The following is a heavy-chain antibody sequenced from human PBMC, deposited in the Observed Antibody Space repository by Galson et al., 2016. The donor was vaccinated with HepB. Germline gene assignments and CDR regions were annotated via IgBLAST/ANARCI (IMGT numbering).Heavy chain of an antibody. V-gene: IGHV3-23*01. D-gene: IGHD4-17*01. CDR3: AKVADYGDYVIDY. CDR1: GFSFSSYA. Sequence: SLRLSCAASGFSFSSYAMSWVRQAPGKGLEWVSAISGSGGDSTYYADSVKGRFTISRDNSKNKMYLQMNSLRAEDTAVYFCAKVADYGDYVIDYWGQGTLVTVSS. J-gene: IGHJ4*02. CDR2: ISGSGGDST.